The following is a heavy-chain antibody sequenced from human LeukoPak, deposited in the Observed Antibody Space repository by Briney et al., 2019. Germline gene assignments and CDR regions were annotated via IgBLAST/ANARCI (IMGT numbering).Heavy chain of an antibody. CDR2: ISYDGSNK. Sequence: PGGSLRLSCAASGFTFSSYAMHWVRQAPGKGLEWVAVISYDGSNKYYADSVKGRFTISRDNSKNTLYLQMNSLRAEDMAVYYCARASGDAYYYYYMDVWGKGTTVTVSS. J-gene: IGHJ6*03. V-gene: IGHV3-30*01. D-gene: IGHD7-27*01. CDR3: ARASGDAYYYYYMDV. CDR1: GFTFSSYA.